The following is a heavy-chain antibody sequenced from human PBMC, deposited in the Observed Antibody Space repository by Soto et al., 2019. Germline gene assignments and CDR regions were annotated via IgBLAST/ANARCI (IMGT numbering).Heavy chain of an antibody. D-gene: IGHD2-15*01. CDR1: GYTFTGYY. V-gene: IGHV1-2*04. Sequence: GASVKVSCKASGYTFTGYYMHWVRQAPGQGLEWMGWINPNSGGTNYAQKFQGWVTMTRDTSISTAYMELSRLRSDDTAVYYCARDKGVLCSGGSCSGLGYYYYGMDVWGQGTTVTVSS. J-gene: IGHJ6*02. CDR2: INPNSGGT. CDR3: ARDKGVLCSGGSCSGLGYYYYGMDV.